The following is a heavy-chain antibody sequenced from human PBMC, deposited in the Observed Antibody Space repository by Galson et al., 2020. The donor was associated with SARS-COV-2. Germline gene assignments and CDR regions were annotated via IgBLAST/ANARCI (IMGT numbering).Heavy chain of an antibody. V-gene: IGHV5-51*01. CDR1: GYSFTSYW. J-gene: IGHJ4*02. CDR3: ARQLGIFGELANNAGVLPDY. Sequence: GESLKISCKGSGYSFTSYWIGWVRQMPGKGLEWMGIIYPGDSDTRYSPSFQGQVTISADKSISTAYLQWSSLKASDTAMYYCARQLGIFGELANNAGVLPDYWGQGTLVTVSS. CDR2: IYPGDSDT. D-gene: IGHD3-16*01.